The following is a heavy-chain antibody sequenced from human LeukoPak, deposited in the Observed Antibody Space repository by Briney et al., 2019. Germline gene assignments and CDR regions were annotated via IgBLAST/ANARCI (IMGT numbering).Heavy chain of an antibody. J-gene: IGHJ4*02. CDR2: IYYSGST. Sequence: SETLSLTCTVSGGSISSYYWSWIRQPPGKGLEWIGYIYYSGSTNYNPSLKSRVTISVDTSKNQFSLKLSSVTAADTAVYYCAREAYDVWSGGTIDYWGQGTLVTVSS. V-gene: IGHV4-59*01. CDR1: GGSISSYY. D-gene: IGHD3-3*01. CDR3: AREAYDVWSGGTIDY.